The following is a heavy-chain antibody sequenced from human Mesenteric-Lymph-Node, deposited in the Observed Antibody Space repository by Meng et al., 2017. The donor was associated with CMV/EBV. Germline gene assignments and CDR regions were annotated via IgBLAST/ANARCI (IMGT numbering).Heavy chain of an antibody. CDR2: IDHNGLT. CDR1: GGPFSGYH. Sequence: SETLSLTCAVYGGPFSGYHWAWVRQPPGKGLEWIGEIDHNGLTTSNPSLKSRVTISPDMSKNQFSLDLTSVTAADTGVYYCARGRGGLFEFRSGYLPADFWGQGTLVTVSS. V-gene: IGHV4-34*01. D-gene: IGHD3-3*01. CDR3: ARGRGGLFEFRSGYLPADF. J-gene: IGHJ4*02.